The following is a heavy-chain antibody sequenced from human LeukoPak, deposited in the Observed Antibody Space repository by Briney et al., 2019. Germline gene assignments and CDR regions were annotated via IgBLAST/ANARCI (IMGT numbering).Heavy chain of an antibody. J-gene: IGHJ5*02. CDR3: ARGRQWLAS. Sequence: SETLSLTCAVYGGSFSDHCLTWIRQTPGKGPEWIGEINQSGIANYNPSLKSRVTMSVDLSKNQFSLRLGSLTAADTAVYYCARGRQWLASWGQGTLVTVSS. CDR1: GGSFSDHC. CDR2: INQSGIA. D-gene: IGHD6-19*01. V-gene: IGHV4-34*01.